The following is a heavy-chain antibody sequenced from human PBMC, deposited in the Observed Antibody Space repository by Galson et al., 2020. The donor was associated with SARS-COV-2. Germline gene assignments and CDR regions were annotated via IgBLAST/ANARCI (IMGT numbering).Heavy chain of an antibody. V-gene: IGHV3-30*04. Sequence: GESLKISCAASGFTFSNYAMHWVRQAPGKGLEWVAGISYDGSNNYYADSVKGRFTISRDNSKNTLYLQMNSLRAEDTAVYYCARDRSGSYSGALDIWGQGTMVTVAS. J-gene: IGHJ3*02. CDR3: ARDRSGSYSGALDI. CDR1: GFTFSNYA. D-gene: IGHD1-26*01. CDR2: ISYDGSNN.